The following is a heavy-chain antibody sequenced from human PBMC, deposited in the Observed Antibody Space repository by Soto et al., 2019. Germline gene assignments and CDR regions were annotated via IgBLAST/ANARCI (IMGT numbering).Heavy chain of an antibody. Sequence: GILYVIFTSSGLSICMIRYYWGCIHDPLWKGLEWIGSIYYSGSTYYNPSLKSRVTISVDTSKNQFSLKLSSVTAADTAVYYCAKGGSGSYSNAFDIWGQGTMVS. V-gene: IGHV4-39*01. J-gene: IGHJ3*02. CDR3: AKGGSGSYSNAFDI. CDR1: GLSICMIRYY. D-gene: IGHD3-10*01. CDR2: IYYSGST.